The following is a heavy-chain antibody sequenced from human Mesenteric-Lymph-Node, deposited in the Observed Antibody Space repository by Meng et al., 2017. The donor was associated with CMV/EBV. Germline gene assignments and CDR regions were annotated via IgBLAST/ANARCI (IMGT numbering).Heavy chain of an antibody. J-gene: IGHJ3*02. CDR3: TRNWEAALDAFDI. CDR1: GFTFSSYA. Sequence: GESLKISCAASGFTFSSYAMSWVRQAPGKGLEWVTFIRSKAYGATTEYAASVKGRFTISRDDSKSIAYLQMNSLKTEDTAVYYCTRNWEAALDAFDIWGQGTMVTVSS. CDR2: IRSKAYGATT. D-gene: IGHD1-26*01. V-gene: IGHV3-49*04.